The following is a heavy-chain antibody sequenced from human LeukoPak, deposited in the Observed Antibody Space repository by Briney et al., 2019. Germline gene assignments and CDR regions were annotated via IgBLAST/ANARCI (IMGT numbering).Heavy chain of an antibody. V-gene: IGHV7-4-1*02. CDR1: GYTFTGYA. D-gene: IGHD6-13*01. CDR2: INTNTGNP. CDR3: ARDPLPGIAAAEYAEYFQH. Sequence: ASVKVSCKASGYTFTGYAMNWVRQAPGQGLEWMGWINTNTGNPTYAQGFTGRFVFSLDTSVSTAYLQISSLKAEDTAVYYCARDPLPGIAAAEYAEYFQHWGQGTLVTVSS. J-gene: IGHJ1*01.